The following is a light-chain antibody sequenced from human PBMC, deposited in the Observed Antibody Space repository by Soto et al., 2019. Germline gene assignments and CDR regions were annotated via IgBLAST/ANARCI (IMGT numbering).Light chain of an antibody. J-gene: IGKJ2*01. Sequence: IVLTQSPGTLSLSPGEGATLSCRASQSVGKNYLAWYQHKSGQAPRLLIHGASNRATGIPERFSGSGSGTDFTLTISRLEPEDFVAYYCQQYGSSPPMYTFGQGTKLEIK. CDR3: QQYGSSPPMYT. CDR2: GAS. V-gene: IGKV3-20*01. CDR1: QSVGKNY.